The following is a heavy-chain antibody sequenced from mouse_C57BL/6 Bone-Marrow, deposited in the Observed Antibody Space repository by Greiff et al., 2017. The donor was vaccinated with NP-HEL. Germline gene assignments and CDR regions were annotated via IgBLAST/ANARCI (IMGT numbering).Heavy chain of an antibody. Sequence: QVQLKQSGAELVRPGTSVKVSCTASGYAFTNYLIEWVKQRPGQGLEWIGVINPGSGGTNYNEKFKGKATLTADKSSSTAYMQLSSLTSEDSAVYLCARWPIYYDYGGAMDYWGQGTSVTVSS. V-gene: IGHV1-54*01. CDR3: ARWPIYYDYGGAMDY. CDR1: GYAFTNYL. D-gene: IGHD2-4*01. J-gene: IGHJ4*01. CDR2: INPGSGGT.